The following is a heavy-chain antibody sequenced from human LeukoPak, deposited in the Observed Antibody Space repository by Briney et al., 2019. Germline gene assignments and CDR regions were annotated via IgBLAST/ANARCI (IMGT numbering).Heavy chain of an antibody. Sequence: GGSLRLSCAASGFIFSSYSINWVRQAPGKGLEWLSYISSSSAINYADSVKGRFTISRDNAKNSLYLQMNSLRDEDTAAYYCARAAVLDFWGQGTLVTVSS. J-gene: IGHJ4*02. D-gene: IGHD6-6*01. CDR2: ISSSSAI. CDR1: GFIFSSYS. V-gene: IGHV3-48*02. CDR3: ARAAVLDF.